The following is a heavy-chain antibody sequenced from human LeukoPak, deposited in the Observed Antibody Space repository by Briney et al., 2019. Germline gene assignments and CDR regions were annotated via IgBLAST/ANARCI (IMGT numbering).Heavy chain of an antibody. CDR2: ISGDGVST. CDR3: AKEGYSHTSNYFDN. D-gene: IGHD2-15*01. CDR1: GFMFDDSA. V-gene: IGHV3-43*02. Sequence: GSLRLSCAASGFMFDDSAVHWAPQAPGKGLEWVSLISGDGVSTFYAGSVRGRFTISRDNSKNSLSLQMDSLTTEDTALYYCAKEGYSHTSNYFDNWGQGVLLTDSS. J-gene: IGHJ4*02.